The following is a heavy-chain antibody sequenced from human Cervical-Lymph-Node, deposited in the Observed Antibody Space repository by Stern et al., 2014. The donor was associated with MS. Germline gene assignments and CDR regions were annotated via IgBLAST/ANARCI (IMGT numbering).Heavy chain of an antibody. Sequence: PGPALVKPTQTLTLTCTFSGFSLSTSGMRVSWIRQPPGKALEWLARLGWDDDKFYSTSLKTRLTISKDTSKNQVVLTMTNMDPVDTATYYCARSPPYYEFWNDYYYFDYWGQGTLVAVSS. CDR2: LGWDDDK. J-gene: IGHJ4*02. D-gene: IGHD3-3*01. CDR1: GFSLSTSGMR. V-gene: IGHV2-70*04. CDR3: ARSPPYYEFWNDYYYFDY.